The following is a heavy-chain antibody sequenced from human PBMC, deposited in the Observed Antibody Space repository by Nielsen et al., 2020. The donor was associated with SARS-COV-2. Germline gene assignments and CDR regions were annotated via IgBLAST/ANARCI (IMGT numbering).Heavy chain of an antibody. V-gene: IGHV4-61*01. D-gene: IGHD3-3*01. CDR2: IYYSGST. CDR1: GGSDSSGCYY. J-gene: IGHJ6*03. CDR3: ARGRTENYDFWSGYYYYYYYMDV. Sequence: SETLSLTCTVSGGSDSSGCYYWSWIRQHQGKGLEWIGYIYYSGSTNYNPSLKSRVTISVDTSKNQFSLKLSSVTAADTAVYYCARGRTENYDFWSGYYYYYYYMDVWGKGTTVTVSS.